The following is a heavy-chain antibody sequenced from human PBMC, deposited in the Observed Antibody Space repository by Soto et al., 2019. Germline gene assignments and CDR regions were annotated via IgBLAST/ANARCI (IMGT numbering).Heavy chain of an antibody. CDR1: GYSFXSYW. V-gene: IGHV5-51*01. CDR3: ARTIFGVESYYYYYYMDV. Sequence: RGESLKISCKGSGYSFXSYWIGWVRQMPGKGLEWMGIIYPGDSDTRYSPSFQGQVTISADKSISTAYLQWSSLKASDTAMYYCARTIFGVESYYYYYYMDVWGKGTTVTVSS. J-gene: IGHJ6*03. CDR2: IYPGDSDT. D-gene: IGHD3-3*01.